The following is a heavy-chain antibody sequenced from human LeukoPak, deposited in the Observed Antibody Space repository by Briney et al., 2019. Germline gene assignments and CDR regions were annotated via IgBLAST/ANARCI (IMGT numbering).Heavy chain of an antibody. CDR2: IYYSGST. V-gene: IGHV4-59*01. J-gene: IGHJ4*02. CDR3: ARVEGWLWSLF. Sequence: SETLSLTCTVSGGSISSYYWSWIRQPPGKGLEWIGYIYYSGSTNYNPSLKSRVTISVDTSKNQFSLKLSSVTAADTAVYYCARVEGWLWSLFWGQGTLVTVSS. D-gene: IGHD5-18*01. CDR1: GGSISSYY.